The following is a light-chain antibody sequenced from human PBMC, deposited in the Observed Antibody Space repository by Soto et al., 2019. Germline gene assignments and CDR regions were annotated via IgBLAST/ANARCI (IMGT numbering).Light chain of an antibody. Sequence: ITQSPSSLSASVGDRVTITCRASQSISSYLHWYQQKPGQAPRLLIYGASTRATSFPARFSGSGSGTDFTLTISSLQSEDFAVYYCQQYNNWPWTFGQGTKVDI. CDR3: QQYNNWPWT. CDR1: QSISSY. V-gene: IGKV3-15*01. CDR2: GAS. J-gene: IGKJ1*01.